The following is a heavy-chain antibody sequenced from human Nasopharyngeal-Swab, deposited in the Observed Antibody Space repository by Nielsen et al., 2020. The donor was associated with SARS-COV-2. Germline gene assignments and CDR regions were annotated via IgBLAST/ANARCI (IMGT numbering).Heavy chain of an antibody. D-gene: IGHD2-2*01. V-gene: IGHV1-24*01. Sequence: ASVKVSCKVSGYTLTELSMHWVRQAPGKGLEWMGGFDPEDAETIYAQKFQGRVTMTEDTSTDTAHLELSSLRSEDTAVYYCATAPALPHPQSNWFDPWGQGTLVTVSS. J-gene: IGHJ5*02. CDR1: GYTLTELS. CDR3: ATAPALPHPQSNWFDP. CDR2: FDPEDAET.